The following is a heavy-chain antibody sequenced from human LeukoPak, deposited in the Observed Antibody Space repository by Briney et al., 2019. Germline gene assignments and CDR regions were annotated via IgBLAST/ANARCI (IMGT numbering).Heavy chain of an antibody. J-gene: IGHJ4*02. CDR1: GFTFSTYG. V-gene: IGHV3-30*18. Sequence: GGSLRLSCAASGFTFSTYGMHWVRQAPGKGLEWVAVISYDGSNEYYADSVKGRFTISRDNSKNTLYLQMRSLRAEDTAVYYCAKEFNRGLPDYWGQGTLVTVPS. CDR3: AKEFNRGLPDY. CDR2: ISYDGSNE. D-gene: IGHD2-21*01.